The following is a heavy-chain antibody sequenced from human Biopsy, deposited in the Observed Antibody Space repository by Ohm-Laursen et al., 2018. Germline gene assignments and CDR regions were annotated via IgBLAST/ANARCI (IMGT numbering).Heavy chain of an antibody. D-gene: IGHD3-10*01. CDR1: GYTFTNYY. CDR2: INPSGSDA. J-gene: IGHJ4*02. Sequence: ASVKVSCKASGYTFTNYYMHWVRQSPGQGLEWMGIINPSGSDATYAQKFQGRVTMTRDTSTSTAYMDLSSLRSEDTAVYYCAADSGSGSHFRFDYWGQGALVSVSS. V-gene: IGHV1-46*01. CDR3: AADSGSGSHFRFDY.